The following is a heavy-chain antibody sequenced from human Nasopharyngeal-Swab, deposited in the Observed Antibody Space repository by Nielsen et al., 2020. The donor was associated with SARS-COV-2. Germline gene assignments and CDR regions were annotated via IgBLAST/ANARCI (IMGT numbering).Heavy chain of an antibody. D-gene: IGHD4-23*01. Sequence: GSLRLSCAVYVGSFSGYYWTWIRQPPGGGLEWIGEINHSGRTNYNPSLKGRVTVSVDTSKNQFSLKLNSVTAADTAVYYCARLTNSAGDYWGQGTLVTVSS. CDR3: ARLTNSAGDY. J-gene: IGHJ4*02. V-gene: IGHV4-34*01. CDR1: VGSFSGYY. CDR2: INHSGRT.